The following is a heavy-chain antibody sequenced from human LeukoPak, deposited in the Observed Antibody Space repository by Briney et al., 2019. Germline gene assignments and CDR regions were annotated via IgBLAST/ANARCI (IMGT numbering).Heavy chain of an antibody. J-gene: IGHJ4*02. Sequence: GGSLRLSCAASGFNFSDHGIHWVRQAPGKGLDWVAVISHDGSQTYYTDSAKGRFTVSRDNSKNTMYLQLNSLRVEDTAMYFCAKDKIDGDYVTPFVYWGQGTLVTVSS. CDR1: GFNFSDHG. D-gene: IGHD4-17*01. CDR3: AKDKIDGDYVTPFVY. CDR2: ISHDGSQT. V-gene: IGHV3-30*18.